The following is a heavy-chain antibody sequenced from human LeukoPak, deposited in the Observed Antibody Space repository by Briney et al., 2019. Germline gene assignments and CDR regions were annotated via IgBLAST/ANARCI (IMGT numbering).Heavy chain of an antibody. CDR1: GFTFSSYG. J-gene: IGHJ4*02. V-gene: IGHV3-30*18. D-gene: IGHD5-18*01. CDR3: ANSGYSYGYTSEFDY. CDR2: ISYDGSNK. Sequence: GGSLRLSCAASGFTFSSYGMHWVRQAPGKGLEWVAVISYDGSNKYYADSVKGRFTISRDNSKNTLYLQMNSLRAEDTAVYYCANSGYSYGYTSEFDYWGQGTLVTVSS.